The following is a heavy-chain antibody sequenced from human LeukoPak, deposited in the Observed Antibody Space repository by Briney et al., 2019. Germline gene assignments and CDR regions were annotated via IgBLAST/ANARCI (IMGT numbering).Heavy chain of an antibody. CDR3: ARDFRPFDYDYAWGSYHTDAFDI. J-gene: IGHJ3*02. CDR2: ISSSSSYI. D-gene: IGHD3-16*02. CDR1: GFTFSSYS. Sequence: GGSLRLSCAASGFTFSSYSMNWVRQAPGKGLEWVSSISSSSSYIYYADSVKGRFTISRDNANNSMERQMNSLRAEDTAVYYCARDFRPFDYDYAWGSYHTDAFDIWGQGTMVTVSS. V-gene: IGHV3-21*01.